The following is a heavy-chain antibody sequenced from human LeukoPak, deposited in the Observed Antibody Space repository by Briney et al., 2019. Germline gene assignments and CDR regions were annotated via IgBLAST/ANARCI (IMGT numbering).Heavy chain of an antibody. CDR1: GFTFSSYA. Sequence: GGSLRLSCAASGFTFSSYAMSWVRQAPGKGLEWVSAIRGSGGSTYYADSVKGRFTISRDNSKNTLYLQMNSLRAEDTAVYYCAKGGIAVAGYYYYGMDVWGQGTTVTVSS. CDR2: IRGSGGST. CDR3: AKGGIAVAGYYYYGMDV. V-gene: IGHV3-23*01. D-gene: IGHD6-19*01. J-gene: IGHJ6*02.